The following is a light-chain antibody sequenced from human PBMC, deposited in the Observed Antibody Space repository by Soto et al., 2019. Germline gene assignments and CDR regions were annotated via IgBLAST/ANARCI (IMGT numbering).Light chain of an antibody. V-gene: IGKV1-5*03. CDR1: QSISIW. CDR3: QQYYSTPFT. CDR2: KAS. J-gene: IGKJ3*01. Sequence: DIQMTQSPSTLSASVGDRVTITCRASQSISIWLAWYQQKPGKAPKILIYKASSLESGVPSRFSGSGSGTDFTLTISSLQAEDVAVYYCQQYYSTPFTFGPGTKVDIK.